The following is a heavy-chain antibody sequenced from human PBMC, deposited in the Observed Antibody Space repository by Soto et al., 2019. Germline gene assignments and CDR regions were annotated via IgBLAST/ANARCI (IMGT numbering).Heavy chain of an antibody. V-gene: IGHV1-69*13. CDR2: IIPIFGTA. CDR1: GGTFSSYA. J-gene: IGHJ4*02. D-gene: IGHD1-7*01. CDR3: AREPSITGTNPGY. Sequence: GASVKVSCKASGGTFSSYAISWVLQAPGQGLEWMGGIIPIFGTANYAQKFQGRVTITADESTSTAYMELSSLRSEDTAVYYCAREPSITGTNPGYWGQGTLVTVSS.